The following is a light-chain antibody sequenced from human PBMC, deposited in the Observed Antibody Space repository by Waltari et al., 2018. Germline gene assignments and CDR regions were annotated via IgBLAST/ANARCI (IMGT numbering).Light chain of an antibody. Sequence: DIQMTQSPSTLSASVGDRVTITCRASQSMGSWLAWYQQKAGKAPKLLIYKASSLEGGVPSRFSGSGSGTEFTLTISSLQPDDFATYYCQQYDSLWTFGQGTKVEIK. CDR3: QQYDSLWT. CDR1: QSMGSW. J-gene: IGKJ1*01. CDR2: KAS. V-gene: IGKV1-5*03.